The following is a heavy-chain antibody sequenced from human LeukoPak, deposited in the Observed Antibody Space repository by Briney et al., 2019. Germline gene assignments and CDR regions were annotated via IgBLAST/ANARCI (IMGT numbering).Heavy chain of an antibody. Sequence: GASVKVSCKASGYTFTSYGISWVRQAPGQGLEWMGWISAFNGNTNYAQKFQGRVSMTTDTSANTAYMELKSLTPDDTAVYYCGRDWDYYDILAVWGQGTQVTVSS. CDR2: ISAFNGNT. CDR3: GRDWDYYDILAV. CDR1: GYTFTSYG. J-gene: IGHJ4*02. D-gene: IGHD3-9*01. V-gene: IGHV1-18*01.